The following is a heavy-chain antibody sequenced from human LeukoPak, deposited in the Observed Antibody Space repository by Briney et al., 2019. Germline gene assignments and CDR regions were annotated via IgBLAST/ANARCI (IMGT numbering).Heavy chain of an antibody. V-gene: IGHV3-23*01. J-gene: IGHJ3*02. Sequence: GGSLRLSCAASGLTFSSYAMSWVRQAPGKGLEWVSTISNSGGTTYYADSVKGRFTISRDDSENTLYLQMNSLRAEDTAVYYCAKDLPKGAFDIWGQGTMVTVSS. CDR2: ISNSGGTT. CDR3: AKDLPKGAFDI. CDR1: GLTFSSYA.